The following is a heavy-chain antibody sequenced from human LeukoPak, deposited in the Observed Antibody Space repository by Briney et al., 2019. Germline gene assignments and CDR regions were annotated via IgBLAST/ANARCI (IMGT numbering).Heavy chain of an antibody. D-gene: IGHD1-26*01. V-gene: IGHV3-13*01. CDR3: ARGAPREQLLADSYFDL. J-gene: IGHJ2*01. CDR1: GFTFSNYD. Sequence: GGSLRLSCAASGFTFSNYDMHWVRQATGKGLEWVSAVGTAGDTYYPGSVKGRFTISRENGKKSLYLQMNSLRAGDTAVYYYARGAPREQLLADSYFDLWGRGTLVTVSS. CDR2: VGTAGDT.